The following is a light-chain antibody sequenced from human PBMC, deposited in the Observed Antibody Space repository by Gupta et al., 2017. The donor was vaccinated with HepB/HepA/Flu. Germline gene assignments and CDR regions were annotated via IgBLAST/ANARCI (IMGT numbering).Light chain of an antibody. V-gene: IGKV3-11*01. CDR3: QQRRSWPIT. CDR1: QSVNIY. CDR2: DAS. Sequence: EIVLTHSPATLSLSPGERATLSCRASQSVNIYLAWYQQKPGQAPRLLIYDASNRAAGIPARFSGSGSGTDFTLTISSLEPEDFAMYYCQQRRSWPITFGQGTRLEIK. J-gene: IGKJ5*01.